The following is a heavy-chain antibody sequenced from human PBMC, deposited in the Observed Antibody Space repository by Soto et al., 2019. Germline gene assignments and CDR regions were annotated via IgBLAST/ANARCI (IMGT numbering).Heavy chain of an antibody. Sequence: GSLRLSCAASGFTFSSYSMNWVRQAPGKGLEWVSSISSSSSYIYYADSVKGRFTISRDNAKNSLYLQMNSLRAEDTAVYYCARDVRGTNYYYGMDVWGQGTTVTVSS. CDR1: GFTFSSYS. CDR2: ISSSSSYI. D-gene: IGHD3-16*01. J-gene: IGHJ6*02. V-gene: IGHV3-21*01. CDR3: ARDVRGTNYYYGMDV.